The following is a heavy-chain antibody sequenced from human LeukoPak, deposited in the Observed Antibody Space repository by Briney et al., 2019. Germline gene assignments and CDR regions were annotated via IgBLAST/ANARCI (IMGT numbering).Heavy chain of an antibody. CDR3: ERSGSWFDS. D-gene: IGHD1-26*01. CDR2: IYFTGST. Sequence: SETLSLTCTVSGGSITNFYWSWIRQPPGKGLEWIGYIYFTGSTNYNPSLKSRVTISVDTSKNQFSLKLSSVTSADSGVYYCERSGSWFDSWGQGTLVTVSS. CDR1: GGSITNFY. J-gene: IGHJ5*01. V-gene: IGHV4-59*01.